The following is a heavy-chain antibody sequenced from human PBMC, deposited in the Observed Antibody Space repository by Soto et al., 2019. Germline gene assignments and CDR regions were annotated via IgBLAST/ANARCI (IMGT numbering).Heavy chain of an antibody. CDR2: IYSGGST. CDR1: GFTVSRSY. D-gene: IGHD3-22*01. J-gene: IGHJ4*02. CDR3: ARDTYYYDSSGQPY. V-gene: IGHV3-53*01. Sequence: EVQLVESGGGLIQPGGSLRVSCAASGFTVSRSYMSWVRQAPGKGLEWVSVIYSGGSTNYADSVKGRFTISRDNSKNTLYLQMNSLRVEDTAVYYCARDTYYYDSSGQPYWGQGTLVTVPS.